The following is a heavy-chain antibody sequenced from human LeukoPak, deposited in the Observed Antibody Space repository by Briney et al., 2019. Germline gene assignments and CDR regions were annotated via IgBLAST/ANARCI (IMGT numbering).Heavy chain of an antibody. CDR1: GYSFTSYW. V-gene: IGHV5-10-1*01. J-gene: IGHJ4*02. D-gene: IGHD1-26*01. Sequence: GESLKISCKGSGYSFTSYWISWVRQMPGKGLEWMGRIDPSDSYTNYSPSFQGHVTISADKSISTAYLQWSSLKASDTAMYYCARHPGSYSSPDYWGQGSLVTVSS. CDR3: ARHPGSYSSPDY. CDR2: IDPSDSYT.